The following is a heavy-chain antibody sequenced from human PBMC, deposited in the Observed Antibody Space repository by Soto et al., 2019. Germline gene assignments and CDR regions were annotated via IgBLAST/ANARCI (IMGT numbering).Heavy chain of an antibody. D-gene: IGHD3-3*01. CDR2: IYYNGRT. V-gene: IGHV4-59*01. CDR3: ARDGSGYDFWSGPYFFDY. CDR1: GGSISTYY. Sequence: TSENLSLTCTVSGGSISTYYWSWIRQPPGKGLEWIGYIYYNGRTNYNPSLESRVTISLDTSKSQFSLKLSSVSAADTAVYYCARDGSGYDFWSGPYFFDYWGPGTLVTVSS. J-gene: IGHJ4*02.